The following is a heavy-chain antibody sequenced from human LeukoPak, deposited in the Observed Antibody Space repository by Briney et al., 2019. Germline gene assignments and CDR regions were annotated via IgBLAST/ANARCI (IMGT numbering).Heavy chain of an antibody. Sequence: SETLSLTCTVSGGSISSSGYYWGWIRQPPGKGLEWIGNIYYSGTTYYNPSLKSRVTISVDTSKNQFSLKLSSVTAGDTAVYYCARRRGGSSWVDYWGQGTLVTVSS. D-gene: IGHD6-13*01. CDR2: IYYSGTT. V-gene: IGHV4-39*01. CDR1: GGSISSSGYY. J-gene: IGHJ4*02. CDR3: ARRRGGSSWVDY.